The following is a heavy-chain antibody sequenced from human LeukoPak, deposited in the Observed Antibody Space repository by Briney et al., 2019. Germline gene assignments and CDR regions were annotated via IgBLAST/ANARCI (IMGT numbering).Heavy chain of an antibody. CDR1: GGSFSSSSYY. CDR3: ARQAVAGPGYYYYMDV. D-gene: IGHD6-19*01. J-gene: IGHJ6*03. Sequence: PSETLSLTCTVSGGSFSSSSYYWGWIRQPPGKGLEWIGSIYYSGSTYYNPSLKSRVTISVDTSKNQFSLKLSSVTAADTAVYYCARQAVAGPGYYYYMDVWGKGTTVTISS. V-gene: IGHV4-39*01. CDR2: IYYSGST.